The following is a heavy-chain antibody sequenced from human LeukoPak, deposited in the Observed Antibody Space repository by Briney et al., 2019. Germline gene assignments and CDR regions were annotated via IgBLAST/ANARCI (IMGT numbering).Heavy chain of an antibody. Sequence: SETLSLTCTVSGGSISSYYWSWIRQPLGKGLEWIGYIYYSGSTNYNPSLKSRVTISVDTSKNQFSLKLSSVTAADTAVYYCARQRSSGSIINPWGQGTLVTVSS. CDR3: ARQRSSGSIINP. CDR2: IYYSGST. CDR1: GGSISSYY. D-gene: IGHD6-19*01. V-gene: IGHV4-59*08. J-gene: IGHJ5*02.